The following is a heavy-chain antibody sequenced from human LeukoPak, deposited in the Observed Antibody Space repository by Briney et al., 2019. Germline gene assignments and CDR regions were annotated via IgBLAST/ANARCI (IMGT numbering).Heavy chain of an antibody. J-gene: IGHJ4*02. CDR3: AKGAGSYGIDY. CDR1: GFTFDDYA. D-gene: IGHD5-18*01. CDR2: ISWDGGST. Sequence: GGSLRLSCAASGFTFDDYAMHWVRQAPGKGLEWVSLISWDGGSTYYADSVKGRFTISRDNSKNSLYPQMNSLRAEDTALYYCAKGAGSYGIDYWGQGTLVTVSS. V-gene: IGHV3-43D*03.